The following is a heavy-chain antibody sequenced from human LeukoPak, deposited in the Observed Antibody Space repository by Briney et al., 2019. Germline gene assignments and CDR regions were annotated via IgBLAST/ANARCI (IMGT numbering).Heavy chain of an antibody. Sequence: PGGSLRLSCAASGFTFSSYGMHWVRQAPGKGLEWVAVISYDGSNKYYADSVKGRFTISRDNSKNTLYLQMNSLRAEDTAVYYCAKQTGYYYDSSGGGFDYWGQGTLVTVSS. CDR3: AKQTGYYYDSSGGGFDY. D-gene: IGHD3-22*01. J-gene: IGHJ4*02. CDR2: ISYDGSNK. V-gene: IGHV3-30*18. CDR1: GFTFSSYG.